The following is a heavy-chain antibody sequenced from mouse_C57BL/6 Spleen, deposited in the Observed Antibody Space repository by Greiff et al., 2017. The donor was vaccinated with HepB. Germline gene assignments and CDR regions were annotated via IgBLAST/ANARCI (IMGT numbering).Heavy chain of an antibody. CDR3: ARGGYDRDYYAMDY. Sequence: EVQRVESGPGLVKPSQSLSLTCSVTGYSITSGYYWNWIRQYPGNKLEWMGYISYDGSNNYNPSLKNRIYITRDTSKNQCFLKLKSVTTEDTATYYCARGGYDRDYYAMDYWGQGTSVTVSS. CDR2: ISYDGSN. D-gene: IGHD2-2*01. J-gene: IGHJ4*01. V-gene: IGHV3-6*01. CDR1: GYSITSGYY.